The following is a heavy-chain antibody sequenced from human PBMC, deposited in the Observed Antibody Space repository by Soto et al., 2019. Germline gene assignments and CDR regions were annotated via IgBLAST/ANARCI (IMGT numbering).Heavy chain of an antibody. D-gene: IGHD2-21*02. Sequence: SETLSLTCAVYGGSFSGYYWSWIRPTPGKGLEWIGEINHSGSTNYNPSLKSRVTISVDTSKNQFSLKLSSVTAADTAVYYCARGLPRGGGNFLDYYGMDVWGQGTTGTVSS. CDR2: INHSGST. CDR1: GGSFSGYY. J-gene: IGHJ6*02. V-gene: IGHV4-34*01. CDR3: ARGLPRGGGNFLDYYGMDV.